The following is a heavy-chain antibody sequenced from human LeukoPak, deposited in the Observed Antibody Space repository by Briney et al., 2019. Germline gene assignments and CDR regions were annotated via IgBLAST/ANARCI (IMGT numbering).Heavy chain of an antibody. V-gene: IGHV3-30-3*01. J-gene: IGHJ4*02. CDR1: GFTFSSYA. Sequence: GGSLRLSCAASGFTFSSYAMHWVRQAPGKGLEWVAVISYDGSNKYYADSVKGRFTISRDNSKNTLYLQMNSLRAEDTAVYYCARPNDYGDYPTLWSYFDYWGQGTLVTVSS. CDR3: ARPNDYGDYPTLWSYFDY. D-gene: IGHD4-17*01. CDR2: ISYDGSNK.